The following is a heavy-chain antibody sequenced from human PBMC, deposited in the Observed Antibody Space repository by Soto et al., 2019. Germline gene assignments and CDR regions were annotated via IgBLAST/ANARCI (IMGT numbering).Heavy chain of an antibody. J-gene: IGHJ4*02. D-gene: IGHD3-10*01. CDR2: ISTSGRTV. CDR3: ARARHYYGSGSYLNFDY. Sequence: GGSLRLSCAASGFSFSDYYMSWIRQAPGKGLEWVSYISTSGRTVYYADSVKGRFTISRGNAKNSLSLQMNSLRAEDTAVYYCARARHYYGSGSYLNFDYWGQGTLVTVSS. CDR1: GFSFSDYY. V-gene: IGHV3-11*01.